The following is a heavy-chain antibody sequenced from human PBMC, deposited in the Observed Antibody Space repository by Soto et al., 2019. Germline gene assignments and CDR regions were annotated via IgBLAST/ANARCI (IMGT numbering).Heavy chain of an antibody. J-gene: IGHJ4*02. CDR1: GGSISSYY. D-gene: IGHD2-2*01. V-gene: IGHV4-59*12. Sequence: WETLSLTCTVSGGSISSYYWSWIRQPPGKGLEWIGYIYYSGSTNYNPSLKSRVTISVDTSKNQLSLKLSSVTAADTAMYYCAIAGQKGYCISTSCPSTFDYWGQGTLVTVSS. CDR2: IYYSGST. CDR3: AIAGQKGYCISTSCPSTFDY.